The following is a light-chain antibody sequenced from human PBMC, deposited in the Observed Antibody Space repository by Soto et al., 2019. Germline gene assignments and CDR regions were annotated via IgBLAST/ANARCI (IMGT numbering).Light chain of an antibody. V-gene: IGKV3-11*01. CDR1: QNVGNN. CDR3: QQRSRWPRGT. CDR2: AAS. Sequence: VLTQSPATLSFSPGESATLSCRASQNVGNNLAWYQQKSGQAPRLLIYAASDRATGVPARFSGRMSGTDFTITISSLEPEDFATYFCQQRSRWPRGTFGRGTKLE. J-gene: IGKJ2*02.